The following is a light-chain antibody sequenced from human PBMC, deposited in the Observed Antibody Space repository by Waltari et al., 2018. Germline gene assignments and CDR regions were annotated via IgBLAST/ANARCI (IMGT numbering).Light chain of an antibody. J-gene: IGLJ2*01. CDR3: QVWDTTTYHGV. CDR1: NIESHS. CDR2: DDS. V-gene: IGLV3-21*02. Sequence: SYVLTQPPSASVAPGGTASITCEGNNIESHSVQWYQQKPGQAPILVVYDDSDRPSGIPERFSGSNSRNTATLTITRVEAGDGADYFCQVWDTTTYHGVFGGGTKLTVL.